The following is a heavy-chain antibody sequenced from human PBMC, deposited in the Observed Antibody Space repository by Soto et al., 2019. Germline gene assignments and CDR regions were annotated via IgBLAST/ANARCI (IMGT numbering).Heavy chain of an antibody. CDR2: ISTYNGNT. CDR3: ARGPTDYYDNSANYFLDY. J-gene: IGHJ4*02. CDR1: GYTFITYG. Sequence: GASVKVSCKASGYTFITYGVSWVRRAPGQGLDWLGWISTYNGNTRYAERLQGRVTMTTDTTTNTAYMELRNLRSDDTAVYYCARGPTDYYDNSANYFLDYWGQGTLVTVSS. D-gene: IGHD3-22*01. V-gene: IGHV1-18*01.